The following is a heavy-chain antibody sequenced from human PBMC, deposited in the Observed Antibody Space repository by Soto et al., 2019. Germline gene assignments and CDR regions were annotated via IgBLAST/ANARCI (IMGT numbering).Heavy chain of an antibody. CDR1: GFSFDTYG. Sequence: QVQLGESGGGVVQPGKSLRLSCAASGFSFDTYGMHWVRQAPGKGLEWVAVISSHGSNKYYADSVKGRFTTSRDDSKNLVFLQMSSLRTEEPALYYCAKDPVCRYSFGWGFDSWGQGPLVTVSS. CDR3: AKDPVCRYSFGWGFDS. J-gene: IGHJ4*02. D-gene: IGHD5-18*01. V-gene: IGHV3-30*18. CDR2: ISSHGSNK.